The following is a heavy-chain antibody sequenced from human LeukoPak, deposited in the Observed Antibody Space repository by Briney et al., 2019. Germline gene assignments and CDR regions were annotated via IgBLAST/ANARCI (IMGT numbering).Heavy chain of an antibody. D-gene: IGHD3-10*01. CDR3: AHSPLERITMVRGVEFDP. CDR2: IYWNDDK. J-gene: IGHJ5*02. Sequence: SGPTLVNPTQTLTLTCTFSGFSLSTSGVGVGWIRQPPGKALEWLALIYWNDDKRYSPSLKSRLTITKDTSKNQVVLTMTNMDPVDTATYYCAHSPLERITMVRGVEFDPWGQGTLVTVSS. V-gene: IGHV2-5*01. CDR1: GFSLSTSGVG.